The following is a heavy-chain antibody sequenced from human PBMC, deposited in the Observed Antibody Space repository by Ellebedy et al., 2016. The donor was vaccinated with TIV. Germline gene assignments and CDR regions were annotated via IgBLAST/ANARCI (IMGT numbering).Heavy chain of an antibody. V-gene: IGHV3-23*01. D-gene: IGHD4-17*01. CDR2: ISDSGERT. CDR1: GFTFSSYA. CDR3: ARGVHYGDYDYGMDV. J-gene: IGHJ6*02. Sequence: GGSLRLSCAASGFTFSSYAMSWVRQAPGKGLEWVSAISDSGERTYYADSVKGRFTISRDNSKNTLYLQMNSLRAEDTAVYYCARGVHYGDYDYGMDVWGQGTTVTVSS.